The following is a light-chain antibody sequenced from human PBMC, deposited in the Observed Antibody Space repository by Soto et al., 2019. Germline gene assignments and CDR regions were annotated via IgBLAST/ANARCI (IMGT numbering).Light chain of an antibody. V-gene: IGKV3-11*01. CDR1: KNINNY. Sequence: EIVLTQSPATLSLSPGERATLPCRASKNINNYLAWYQQKPGQATRLLIYDSSSRATDIPARFSCSGSGTGFSLTISSLETEEFAVYYWQQRINWPGTFGGGNKVEI. CDR3: QQRINWPGT. J-gene: IGKJ4*01. CDR2: DSS.